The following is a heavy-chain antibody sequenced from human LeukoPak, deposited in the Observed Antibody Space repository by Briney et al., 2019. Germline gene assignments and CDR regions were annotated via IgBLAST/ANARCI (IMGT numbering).Heavy chain of an antibody. V-gene: IGHV4-34*01. CDR2: IKHSGSA. D-gene: IGHD3-3*01. Sequence: SETLSLTCAVSGGSFSGYYWNWIRQTPRKGLEWIGEIKHSGSAYYNPSLKSRVTISIDTSKNQFSLKVNSVTAADTAVYYCARDYYEGYYHGLDVWGQGTTVTVSS. J-gene: IGHJ6*02. CDR3: ARDYYEGYYHGLDV. CDR1: GGSFSGYY.